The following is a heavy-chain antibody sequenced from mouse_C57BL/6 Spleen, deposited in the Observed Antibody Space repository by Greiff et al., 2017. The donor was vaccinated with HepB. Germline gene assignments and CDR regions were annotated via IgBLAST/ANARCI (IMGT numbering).Heavy chain of an antibody. D-gene: IGHD3-2*02. CDR3: ARGSEDSDGAMDY. CDR2: ISDGGSYT. Sequence: EVNVVESGGGLVKPGGSLKLSCAASGFTFSSYAMSWVRQTPEKRLEWVATISDGGSYTYYPDNVKGRFTISRDNSKNNLYLQTSHLKSEEPAMYYCARGSEDSDGAMDYWGQGTSVTVSS. V-gene: IGHV5-4*03. J-gene: IGHJ4*01. CDR1: GFTFSSYA.